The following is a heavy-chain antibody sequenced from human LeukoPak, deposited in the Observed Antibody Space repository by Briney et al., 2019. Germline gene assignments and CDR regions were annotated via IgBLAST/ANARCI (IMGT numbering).Heavy chain of an antibody. CDR1: GFTFSSYA. CDR2: ISGSGGST. CDR3: AKDKGIAAAPLDYMDV. D-gene: IGHD6-13*01. Sequence: GGSLRLSCAASGFTFSSYAMSWVRQAPGKGLEWVSGISGSGGSTYYADSVKGRFTVSRDNSKNTLYLQMNSLRVEDTAAYYCAKDKGIAAAPLDYMDVWGKGTTVTVSS. J-gene: IGHJ6*03. V-gene: IGHV3-23*01.